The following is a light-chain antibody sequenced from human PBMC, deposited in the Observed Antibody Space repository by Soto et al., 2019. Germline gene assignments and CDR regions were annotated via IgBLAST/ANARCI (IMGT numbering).Light chain of an antibody. J-gene: IGKJ1*01. Sequence: DIQMTQSPSTLSASVGDRVIITCRASQSISSWLAWYQQKPGKAPKLLIYGASSLDSGVPSRFSGSRSGTEFTLTISSLQPDDFATYYCQQYNRYWTFGQGTKVEIK. CDR3: QQYNRYWT. CDR2: GAS. CDR1: QSISSW. V-gene: IGKV1-5*03.